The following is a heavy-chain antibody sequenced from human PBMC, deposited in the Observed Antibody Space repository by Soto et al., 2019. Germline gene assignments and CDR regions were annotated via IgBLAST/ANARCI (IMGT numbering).Heavy chain of an antibody. D-gene: IGHD6-19*01. Sequence: GESLKISCRTSGYIFSNFWITWVRQMPGKGLEWMGRVDPADSYTKYSPSFQGHVTISVDKSVGTAYLQWRSLNASGTAIYYCARRGSDWSFDYWGQGTLVTVSS. CDR3: ARRGSDWSFDY. CDR1: GYIFSNFW. V-gene: IGHV5-10-1*01. CDR2: VDPADSYT. J-gene: IGHJ4*02.